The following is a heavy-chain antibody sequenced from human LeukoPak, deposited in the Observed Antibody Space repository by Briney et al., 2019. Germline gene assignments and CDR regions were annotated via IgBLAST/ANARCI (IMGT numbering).Heavy chain of an antibody. D-gene: IGHD2-2*01. CDR3: ARSSCSSTSCWRGYFDF. CDR2: IFHRGGT. V-gene: IGHV4-30-4*02. CDR1: NDSISSGDYY. Sequence: SETLSLTCTVSNDSISSGDYYWNWIRQPPGKGLEWIGYIFHRGGTSYNPSLKSRILFSVDTSQNQFSLKLSSVTAADTAVYYCARSSCSSTSCWRGYFDFWGQGTLVTVSS. J-gene: IGHJ4*02.